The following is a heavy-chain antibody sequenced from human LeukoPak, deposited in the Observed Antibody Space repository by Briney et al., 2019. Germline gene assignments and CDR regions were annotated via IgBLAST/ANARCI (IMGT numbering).Heavy chain of an antibody. Sequence: SETLSLTCAVYGGSFSGYYWSWIRQPPGKGLEWIGEINHSGSTNYNPSLKSRVTISVDTSKNQFSLKLSSVTAADTAVYYFAXGVRPKGWFYWGQGTLVTVSS. J-gene: IGHJ4*02. CDR1: GGSFSGYY. V-gene: IGHV4-34*01. D-gene: IGHD3-10*01. CDR3: AXGVRPKGWFY. CDR2: INHSGST.